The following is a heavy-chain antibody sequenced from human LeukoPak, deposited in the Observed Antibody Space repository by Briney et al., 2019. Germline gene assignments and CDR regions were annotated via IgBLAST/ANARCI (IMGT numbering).Heavy chain of an antibody. CDR2: IYPGDSDT. CDR3: ARPYDSSGYYYGYFDY. Sequence: GESLKISCKGSGYSFTSYWIGWVRQMPGKGLEWMGIIYPGDSDTRYSPSFQGQVTISAVKSISTAYLQWSSLKASDTAMYYCARPYDSSGYYYGYFDYWGQGTLVTVSS. D-gene: IGHD3-22*01. J-gene: IGHJ4*02. CDR1: GYSFTSYW. V-gene: IGHV5-51*01.